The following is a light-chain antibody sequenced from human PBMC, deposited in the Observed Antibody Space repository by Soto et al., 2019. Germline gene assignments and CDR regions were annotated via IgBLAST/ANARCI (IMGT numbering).Light chain of an antibody. CDR1: QSVSSNY. Sequence: EIVLTQSPGTLSLSPGERATLSCRSSQSVSSNYLAWYQQKPDQAPRLVIYDVSGRATGLPDRFSGSGSGTELTITSSRLEPEHFAVYYCQQYGSSPTCGQGTKVDIK. CDR3: QQYGSSPT. V-gene: IGKV3-20*01. CDR2: DVS. J-gene: IGKJ1*01.